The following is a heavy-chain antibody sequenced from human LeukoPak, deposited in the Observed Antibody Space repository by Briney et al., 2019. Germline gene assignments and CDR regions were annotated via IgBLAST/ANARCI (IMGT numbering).Heavy chain of an antibody. J-gene: IGHJ5*02. Sequence: GGSLRLSCSASGFSFSSYAMSWVRQSPGKGLEWVGLIRDSGEAFYADFARGRFAISRDESENTLYLQMNSLRVEDTAVYFCARDRAANQDWVEFDPWGQGTPVIVSS. CDR2: IRDSGEA. D-gene: IGHD3/OR15-3a*01. V-gene: IGHV3-23*01. CDR1: GFSFSSYA. CDR3: ARDRAANQDWVEFDP.